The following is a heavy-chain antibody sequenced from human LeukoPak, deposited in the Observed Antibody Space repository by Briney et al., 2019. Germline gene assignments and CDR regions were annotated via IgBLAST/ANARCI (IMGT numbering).Heavy chain of an antibody. CDR1: GGSFSGYY. D-gene: IGHD6-13*01. CDR3: ARDEGIAAADWFDP. V-gene: IGHV4-34*01. J-gene: IGHJ5*02. CDR2: INHSGST. Sequence: PSETLSLTCAVYGGSFSGYYWSWIRQPPGKGLEWIGEINHSGSTNYNPSLKSRVTISVDTSKNQFSLKLSSVTAADTAVYYCARDEGIAAADWFDPWGQGTLLTVSS.